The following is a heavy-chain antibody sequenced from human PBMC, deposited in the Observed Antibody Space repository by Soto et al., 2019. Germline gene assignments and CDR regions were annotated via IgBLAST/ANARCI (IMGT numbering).Heavy chain of an antibody. J-gene: IGHJ4*02. CDR1: GFTVSSTY. CDR3: TRDCSSTSCYRLALIDY. Sequence: GGSLRLSCAACGFTVSSTYMSWARQAQGKGLEWVSVIYSGGSTYYADSVKGRFTISRDNAKNSLYLQMNSLRAEDTAVYYCTRDCSSTSCYRLALIDYWGQGTLVTVSS. V-gene: IGHV3-66*01. CDR2: IYSGGST. D-gene: IGHD2-2*01.